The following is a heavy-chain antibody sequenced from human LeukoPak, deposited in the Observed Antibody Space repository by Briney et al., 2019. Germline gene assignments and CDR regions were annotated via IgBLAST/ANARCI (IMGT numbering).Heavy chain of an antibody. J-gene: IGHJ5*02. Sequence: SGGSLRLSCAASGFTVSSNYMSWVRQAPGKGLEWVSVIYGGGSTYYADSVKGRFTISRDNSKNTLYLQMNSLRAEDTAVYYCARDPPGDIVAWGQGTLVTVSS. V-gene: IGHV3-66*02. CDR3: ARDPPGDIVA. CDR2: IYGGGST. D-gene: IGHD2-21*01. CDR1: GFTVSSNY.